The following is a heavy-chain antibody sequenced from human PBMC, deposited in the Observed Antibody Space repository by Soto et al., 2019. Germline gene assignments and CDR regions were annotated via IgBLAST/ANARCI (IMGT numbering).Heavy chain of an antibody. CDR2: IYYSGST. CDR3: AREKTGPINWFDP. CDR1: GGSISSGDYY. D-gene: IGHD1-7*01. V-gene: IGHV4-30-4*01. J-gene: IGHJ5*02. Sequence: QVQLQESGPGLVKPSQTLSLTCTVSGGSISSGDYYWSWIRQPPGKGLEWIGYIYYSGSTYYNPSLKSRVTISVDTSNNQFPLKLSSVTAADTAVYYWAREKTGPINWFDPWGQGTLVTVSS.